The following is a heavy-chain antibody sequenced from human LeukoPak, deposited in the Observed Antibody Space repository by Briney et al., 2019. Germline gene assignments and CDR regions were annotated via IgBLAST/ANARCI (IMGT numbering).Heavy chain of an antibody. Sequence: PGGSLRLSCAASGFTFSSYGMHWVRQAPGKGLEWVAVISYDGSNKYYADSVKGRFTISRNNSKNTLYLQMNSLRAEDTAVYYCAKDDLIGYSYGDIDYWGQGTLVTVSS. CDR3: AKDDLIGYSYGDIDY. V-gene: IGHV3-30*18. D-gene: IGHD5-18*01. CDR2: ISYDGSNK. CDR1: GFTFSSYG. J-gene: IGHJ4*02.